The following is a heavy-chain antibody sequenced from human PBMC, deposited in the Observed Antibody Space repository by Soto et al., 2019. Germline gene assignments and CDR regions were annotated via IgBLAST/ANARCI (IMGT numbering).Heavy chain of an antibody. CDR1: GGSISSSNW. D-gene: IGHD5-18*01. V-gene: IGHV4-4*02. J-gene: IGHJ4*02. CDR3: ARWRWDTAMVMYYFDY. Sequence: QVQLQESGPGLVKPSGTLSLTSAVSGGSISSSNWWSWVRQPPGKGLERIGEINHSGSTNYNPSLKSRVIISVDTSKNQFFLKLSSVTAADTAVYYCARWRWDTAMVMYYFDYWGQGTLVTVSS. CDR2: INHSGST.